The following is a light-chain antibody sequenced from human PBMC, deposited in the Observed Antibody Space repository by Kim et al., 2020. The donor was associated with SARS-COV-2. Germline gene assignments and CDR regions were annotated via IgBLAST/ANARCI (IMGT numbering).Light chain of an antibody. J-gene: IGLJ3*02. CDR1: SLRSYY. CDR3: NSRESGVNHVV. Sequence: SSELTQDPAVSVALGQTVRITCQGDSLRSYYASWYQQKPGQAPLLVLYEKNNRPSGIPDRFSGSSSGNTVSLTITGAQAEDEADYYCNSRESGVNHVVFGGGTQLTVL. V-gene: IGLV3-19*01. CDR2: EKN.